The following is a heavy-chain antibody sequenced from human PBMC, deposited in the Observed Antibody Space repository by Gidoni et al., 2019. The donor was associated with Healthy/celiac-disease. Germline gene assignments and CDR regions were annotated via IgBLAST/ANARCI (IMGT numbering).Heavy chain of an antibody. CDR3: TLSWELVDY. CDR1: VFTFSGSA. D-gene: IGHD1-26*01. V-gene: IGHV3-73*01. J-gene: IGHJ4*02. CDR2: IRSKANSYAT. Sequence: EVQLVESGGGLVQPGGSLKLSCAASVFTFSGSAMHWVRQASGKGLEWVGRIRSKANSYATAYAASVKGRFTISRDDSKNTAYLQMNSLKTEDTAVYYCTLSWELVDYWGQGTLVTVSS.